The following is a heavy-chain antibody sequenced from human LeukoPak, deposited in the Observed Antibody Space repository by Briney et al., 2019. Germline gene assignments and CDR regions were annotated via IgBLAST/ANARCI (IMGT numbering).Heavy chain of an antibody. Sequence: SETLSLTCTVSGGPISSSSYYWGWIRQPPGKGLEWIGSIYYSGSTYYNPSLKSRVTISVDTSKNQFSLKLSSVTAADTAVYYCARHEVGATGNFDYWGQGTLVTVSS. CDR3: ARHEVGATGNFDY. CDR2: IYYSGST. J-gene: IGHJ4*02. D-gene: IGHD1-26*01. CDR1: GGPISSSSYY. V-gene: IGHV4-39*01.